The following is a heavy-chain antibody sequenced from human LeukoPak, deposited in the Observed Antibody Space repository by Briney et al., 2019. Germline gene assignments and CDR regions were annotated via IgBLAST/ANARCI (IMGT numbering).Heavy chain of an antibody. V-gene: IGHV1-18*01. D-gene: IGHD6-19*01. CDR1: GYTFTSYG. CDR2: ISAYNGNT. CDR3: ARVVRDNSGWHVGTGFDY. Sequence: ASVKVSCKASGYTFTSYGITWVRQAPGQGLEWMGWISAYNGNTNYAQKLQGRVTMTTDTSTSTAYMELRSLRSDDTAVYYCARVVRDNSGWHVGTGFDYWGQGTLVTVSS. J-gene: IGHJ4*02.